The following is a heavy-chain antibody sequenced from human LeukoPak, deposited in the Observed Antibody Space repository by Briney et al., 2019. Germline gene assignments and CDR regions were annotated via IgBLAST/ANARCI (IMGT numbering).Heavy chain of an antibody. CDR2: IRSKAYGGTT. D-gene: IGHD3-10*01. J-gene: IGHJ4*02. Sequence: GGSLRLSCTASGFTFGDYAMSWVRQAPGKGLEWVGFIRSKAYGGTTEYAASVKGRFTISRDDSKSIAYLQMNSLKTEDTAVYYCTSALIWFGESKDYWGQGTLVTVSS. CDR3: TSALIWFGESKDY. CDR1: GFTFGDYA. V-gene: IGHV3-49*04.